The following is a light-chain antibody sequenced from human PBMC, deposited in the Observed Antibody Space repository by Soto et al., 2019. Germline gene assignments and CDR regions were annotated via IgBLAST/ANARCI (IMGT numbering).Light chain of an antibody. CDR1: QSVSSIY. Sequence: IFLTHSPGTLSLSPGERATLSCRASQSVSSIYLAWYQQKPSQAPRLLIYGASSRATGIPDRFSGSGSGTDLTINISRMEHEDFAVYSCNQYGRSPLWTFGQGNQV. J-gene: IGKJ1*01. CDR3: NQYGRSPLWT. V-gene: IGKV3-20*01. CDR2: GAS.